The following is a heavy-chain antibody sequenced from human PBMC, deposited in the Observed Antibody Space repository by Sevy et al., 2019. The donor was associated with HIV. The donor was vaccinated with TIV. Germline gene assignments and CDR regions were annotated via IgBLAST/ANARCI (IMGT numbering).Heavy chain of an antibody. V-gene: IGHV5-51*01. CDR2: IYPGDSDT. D-gene: IGHD6-13*01. Sequence: GESLKISCKGSGYSFTSYWIGWVRQMPGKGLEWMGIIYPGDSDTRYSPSFQGQVTISADKSISTAYLQWSSLKALDTAMYYCARQIPGSGWYYLRFDYWGQGTLVTVSS. J-gene: IGHJ4*02. CDR3: ARQIPGSGWYYLRFDY. CDR1: GYSFTSYW.